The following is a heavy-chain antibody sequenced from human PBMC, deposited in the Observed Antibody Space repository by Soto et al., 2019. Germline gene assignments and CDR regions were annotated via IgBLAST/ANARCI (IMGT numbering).Heavy chain of an antibody. Sequence: QVELQESGPGLVKPSETLSLTCSVYGTSVNTYCWSWIRQPPGQGLEWIGNICSAGNTKYNPSLKNRVTISIDTSKNQFSLRLTSLTAADTALYFCAGDGGAPGDSFGSDSWGRGSRVTVSS. CDR1: GTSVNTYC. D-gene: IGHD5-18*01. CDR2: ICSAGNT. V-gene: IGHV4-59*02. CDR3: AGDGGAPGDSFGSDS. J-gene: IGHJ4*02.